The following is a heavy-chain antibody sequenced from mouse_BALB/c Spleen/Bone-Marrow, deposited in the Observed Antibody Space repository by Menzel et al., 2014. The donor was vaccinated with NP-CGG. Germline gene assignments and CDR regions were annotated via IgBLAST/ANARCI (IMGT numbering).Heavy chain of an antibody. D-gene: IGHD2-4*01. V-gene: IGHV1S81*02. CDR2: INPSNGGT. CDR3: TRSRYDYDNAMDC. Sequence: VQLQQPGAELVKPGASVKLSCKASGYTFTSYYMYWVKQRPGQGLEWIGEINPSNGGTNFNEKFKSKATLTVDKSSSTAYMQLSSLTSEDSAVYYCTRSRYDYDNAMDCWGQGTSVTVST. J-gene: IGHJ4*01. CDR1: GYTFTSYY.